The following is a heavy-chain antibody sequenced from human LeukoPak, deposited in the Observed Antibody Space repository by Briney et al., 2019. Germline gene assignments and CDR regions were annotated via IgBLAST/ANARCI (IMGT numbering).Heavy chain of an antibody. CDR1: GYTFTSYG. V-gene: IGHV1-18*01. J-gene: IGHJ6*02. CDR3: ARVLTPYYYYYGMDV. CDR2: ISAYNGNT. Sequence: ASVKVSCKASGYTFTSYGISWVRQAPGQGLEWMGWISAYNGNTNYAQKLQGRVTMTTDTSTSTAYMELRSLRSDDTAVYYCARVLTPYYYYYGMDVWGQGTTVTVSS.